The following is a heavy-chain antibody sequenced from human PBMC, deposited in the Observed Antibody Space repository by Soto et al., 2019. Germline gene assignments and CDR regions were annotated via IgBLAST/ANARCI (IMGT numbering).Heavy chain of an antibody. CDR1: GGTFSSYA. V-gene: IGHV1-69*12. CDR3: ATGLTSNFVDAFDM. J-gene: IGHJ3*02. CDR2: IIPIFGTP. D-gene: IGHD4-4*01. Sequence: QLQLVQSGAEEKKPGSSLKVSCKASGGTFSSYAIRWVRQAPGQGLEWMGGIIPIFGTPNYAQKFLGRVTITADESTSTAYMELSSLRSEDTAVYYCATGLTSNFVDAFDMWGQGTKVTVSS.